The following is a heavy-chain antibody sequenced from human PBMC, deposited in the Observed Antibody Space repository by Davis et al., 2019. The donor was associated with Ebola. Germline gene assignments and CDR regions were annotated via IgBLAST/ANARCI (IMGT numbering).Heavy chain of an antibody. CDR3: ARGSPVTVTGFYYFEY. Sequence: ASVKVSCKASGGTFSSYAISWVRQAPGQGLEWMGWINPNSGGTKYAQKFQGRVTMTRDTSISTAYMELSSLRSDDTALYYCARGSPVTVTGFYYFEYWGQGTLVTVSS. CDR1: GGTFSSYA. CDR2: INPNSGGT. V-gene: IGHV1-2*02. J-gene: IGHJ4*02. D-gene: IGHD4-17*01.